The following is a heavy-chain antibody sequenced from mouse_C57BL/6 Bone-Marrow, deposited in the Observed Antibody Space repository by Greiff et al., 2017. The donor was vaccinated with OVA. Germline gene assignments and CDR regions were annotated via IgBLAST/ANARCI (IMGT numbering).Heavy chain of an antibody. CDR2: IWSGGST. CDR1: GFSLTSYG. Sequence: VKLQESGPGLVQPSQSLSITCTVSGFSLTSYGVHWVRQSPGKGLEWLGVIWSGGSTDSNAAFISRLSISKENSKSQVFFKMNSLQADDTAIYYCARGRYDYAMDYWGQGTSVTVSS. J-gene: IGHJ4*01. V-gene: IGHV2-2*01. CDR3: ARGRYDYAMDY.